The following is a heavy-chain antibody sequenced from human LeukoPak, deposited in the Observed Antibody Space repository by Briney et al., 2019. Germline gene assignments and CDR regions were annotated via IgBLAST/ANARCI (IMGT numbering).Heavy chain of an antibody. CDR2: INHSGST. CDR1: GGSFSGYY. V-gene: IGHV4-34*01. Sequence: SETLSLTCAVYGGSFSGYYWSWIRQPPGKGLEWIGEINHSGSTNYNPSLKSRVTISVDTSKNQFSLKLSSVTAADTAVYYCARLPVWRGIQLWSKDDKAFDIWGQGTMVTVSS. J-gene: IGHJ3*02. D-gene: IGHD5-18*01. CDR3: ARLPVWRGIQLWSKDDKAFDI.